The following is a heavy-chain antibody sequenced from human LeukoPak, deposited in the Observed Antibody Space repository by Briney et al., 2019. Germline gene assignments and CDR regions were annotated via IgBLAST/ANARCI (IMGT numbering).Heavy chain of an antibody. J-gene: IGHJ4*02. CDR1: GYTLTELS. V-gene: IGHV1-24*01. D-gene: IGHD3-22*01. Sequence: GASVKVSCKVSGYTLTELSMHWVRQAPGKGLEWMGGFHPEDGETIYAQTFQGRVTMTEDTSTDTAYMELSSLTSEDTALYYCATEDTPRYSSGYYYVNWGQGTLVTVSS. CDR3: ATEDTPRYSSGYYYVN. CDR2: FHPEDGET.